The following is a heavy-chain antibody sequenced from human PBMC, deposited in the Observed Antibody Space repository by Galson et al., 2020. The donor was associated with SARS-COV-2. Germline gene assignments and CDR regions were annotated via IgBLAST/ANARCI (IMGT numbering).Heavy chain of an antibody. Sequence: GGSLRLSCAASGFTFSSYAMHWVRQAPGKGLEWVAVISYDGSNKYYADSVKGRFTISRDNSKNTLYLQMNSLRAEDTAVYYCAREGIMVRGFDYWGQGTLVTVSS. CDR3: AREGIMVRGFDY. D-gene: IGHD3-10*01. J-gene: IGHJ4*02. V-gene: IGHV3-30*04. CDR2: ISYDGSNK. CDR1: GFTFSSYA.